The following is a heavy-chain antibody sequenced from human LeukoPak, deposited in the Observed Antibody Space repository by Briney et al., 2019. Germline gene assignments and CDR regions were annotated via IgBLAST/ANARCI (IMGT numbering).Heavy chain of an antibody. D-gene: IGHD5-12*01. CDR1: GYTFTGYY. CDR2: INPNSGGT. Sequence: ASVKVSCKASGYTFTGYYMHWVRQAPRQGLEGMGWINPNSGGTNYAQKFQGRVTMTRDTSISTAYMELSRLRSDDTAVYYCARALLSLMVATMDGGNWFDPWGQGTLVTVSS. V-gene: IGHV1-2*02. J-gene: IGHJ5*02. CDR3: ARALLSLMVATMDGGNWFDP.